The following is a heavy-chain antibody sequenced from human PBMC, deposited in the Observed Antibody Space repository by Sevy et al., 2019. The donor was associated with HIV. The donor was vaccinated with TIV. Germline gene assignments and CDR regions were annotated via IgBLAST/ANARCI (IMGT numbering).Heavy chain of an antibody. J-gene: IGHJ6*02. CDR3: ARVLGYCSGGSCYSVKSYYYYGMDV. D-gene: IGHD2-15*01. CDR1: GFTFSSYA. CDR2: VSYDGSNK. V-gene: IGHV3-30-3*01. Sequence: GGSLRLSCAASGFTFSSYAMHWVRPAPGKGLEWVAVVSYDGSNKHYADSVKGRFTISRDNSKNTLYLQMNSLRAEDTAEYYCARVLGYCSGGSCYSVKSYYYYGMDVWGQGTTVTVSS.